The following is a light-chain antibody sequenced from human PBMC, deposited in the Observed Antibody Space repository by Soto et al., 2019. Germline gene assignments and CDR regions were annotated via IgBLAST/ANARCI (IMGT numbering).Light chain of an antibody. V-gene: IGLV1-40*01. CDR3: QSFDSSLSAVV. CDR1: SSNIGAGYD. CDR2: GNS. J-gene: IGLJ2*01. Sequence: QSELTQPPSVSGAPGQRVTISCTGSSSNIGAGYDVHWYQQLPGTAPKLLIYGNSNRPSGVPDRFSGPKSGTSASLAITGLQAEDETDYYCQSFDSSLSAVVFGGGTKLTVL.